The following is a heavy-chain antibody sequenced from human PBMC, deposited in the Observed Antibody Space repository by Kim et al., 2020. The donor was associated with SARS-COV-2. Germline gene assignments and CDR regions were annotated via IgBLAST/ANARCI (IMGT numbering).Heavy chain of an antibody. CDR2: ISSSSSYI. V-gene: IGHV3-21*01. D-gene: IGHD3-22*01. CDR3: AREIYYYDSSGYYSGGMDV. Sequence: GGSLRLSCAASGFTFSSYSMNWVRQAPGKGLEWVSSISSSSSYIYYADSVKGRFTISRDNAKNSLYLQMNSLRAEDTAVYYCAREIYYYDSSGYYSGGMDVWGQGTTVTVSS. J-gene: IGHJ6*02. CDR1: GFTFSSYS.